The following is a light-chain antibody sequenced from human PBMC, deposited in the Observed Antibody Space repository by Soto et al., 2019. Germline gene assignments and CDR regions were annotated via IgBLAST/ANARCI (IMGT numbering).Light chain of an antibody. CDR1: QSVSSSY. Sequence: EIVLTQSPGTLSFSPGERATLSCRASQSVSSSYLSWYQQKPGQAPRLLIYDASNRATGIPDRFSGSGSGTDFTLTISRLEPEDFAVYYCQQYGSSGTFGQGTKVAIK. CDR2: DAS. J-gene: IGKJ1*01. CDR3: QQYGSSGT. V-gene: IGKV3-20*01.